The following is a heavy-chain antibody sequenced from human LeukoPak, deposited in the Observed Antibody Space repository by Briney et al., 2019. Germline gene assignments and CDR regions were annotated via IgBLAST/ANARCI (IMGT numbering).Heavy chain of an antibody. D-gene: IGHD3-3*01. Sequence: GGSLRLSCAASGFTFSGYPIHWVRQAPGKGLEWVAVISYDGSNKYYADSVKGRFTISRDNSKNTLYLQMNSLRAEDTAVYYCAKDPGLYYDFWSGYYTIYYGMDVWGQGTTVTVSS. J-gene: IGHJ6*02. V-gene: IGHV3-30-3*02. CDR2: ISYDGSNK. CDR1: GFTFSGYP. CDR3: AKDPGLYYDFWSGYYTIYYGMDV.